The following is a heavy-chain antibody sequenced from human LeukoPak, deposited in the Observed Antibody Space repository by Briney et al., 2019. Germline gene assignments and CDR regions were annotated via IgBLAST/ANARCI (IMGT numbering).Heavy chain of an antibody. CDR1: GFTFSSYG. CDR3: AKGGTIGYCSGGSCFIAHLGY. Sequence: GGSLRLSCAASGFTFSSYGMHWVRQAPGKGLEWGAVIWYDGGNKYYADSVKGRFTISRDNSKNTLYLQMTSLRAEDTAVYYWAKGGTIGYCSGGSCFIAHLGYWGQGTLVTVSS. J-gene: IGHJ4*02. V-gene: IGHV3-33*06. CDR2: IWYDGGNK. D-gene: IGHD2-15*01.